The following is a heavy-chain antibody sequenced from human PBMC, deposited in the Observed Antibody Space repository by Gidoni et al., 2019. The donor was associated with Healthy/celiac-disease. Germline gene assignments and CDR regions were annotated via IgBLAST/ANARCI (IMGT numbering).Heavy chain of an antibody. D-gene: IGHD3-3*01. CDR1: GFTFSSYS. V-gene: IGHV3-21*01. CDR2: ISSSSSYI. CDR3: ARDFLEGLGFDY. J-gene: IGHJ4*02. Sequence: EVQLVESGGGLVKPGGSLRLSCAASGFTFSSYSMNWVRQAPGKGLEWVSSISSSSSYIYYADSVKGRFTISRDNAKNSLYLQMNSLRAEDTAVYYCARDFLEGLGFDYWGQGTLVTVSS.